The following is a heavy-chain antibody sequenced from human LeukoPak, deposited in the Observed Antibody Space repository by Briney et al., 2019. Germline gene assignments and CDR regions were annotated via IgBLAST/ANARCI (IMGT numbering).Heavy chain of an antibody. V-gene: IGHV3-30-3*01. CDR1: GFTFSSYA. CDR3: ARRGSGGSRDY. J-gene: IGHJ4*02. D-gene: IGHD2-15*01. Sequence: PGRSLRLSCAASGFTFSSYAMHWVRQAPGKGLEWVAVISYDGSNKYYADSVKGRFTISRDNSKNTLYLQMNSLRAEDTAVYYCARRGSGGSRDYWGQGTLVTVSP. CDR2: ISYDGSNK.